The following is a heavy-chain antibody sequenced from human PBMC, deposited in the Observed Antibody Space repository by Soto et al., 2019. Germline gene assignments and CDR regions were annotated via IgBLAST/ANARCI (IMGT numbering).Heavy chain of an antibody. Sequence: QVQLVESGGGLVKPGGSLRLSCAASGFIFSDYYMSWVRQAPGKGLEWLAYISTSSSTTYYADSVKGRFTISRDNTESSLFLQMDSLRAEDTAVYYCTRSTTNFDYWGQGTLVTVSS. CDR2: ISTSSSTT. D-gene: IGHD4-17*01. V-gene: IGHV3-11*01. CDR1: GFIFSDYY. J-gene: IGHJ4*02. CDR3: TRSTTNFDY.